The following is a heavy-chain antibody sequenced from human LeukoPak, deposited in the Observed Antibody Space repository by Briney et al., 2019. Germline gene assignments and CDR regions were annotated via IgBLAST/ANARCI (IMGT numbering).Heavy chain of an antibody. J-gene: IGHJ4*02. D-gene: IGHD6-13*01. CDR3: VRDLHMAAASPDY. V-gene: IGHV1-2*02. Sequence: GATVKVSCKASGYTFSDYNMHWVRQAPGQGPEWMGWMSPNSGDTHYAQKFQGRVTMTRDTSITTAYMELTRLTSDDTAVYYCVRDLHMAAASPDYWGQGTLDTVSS. CDR2: MSPNSGDT. CDR1: GYTFSDYN.